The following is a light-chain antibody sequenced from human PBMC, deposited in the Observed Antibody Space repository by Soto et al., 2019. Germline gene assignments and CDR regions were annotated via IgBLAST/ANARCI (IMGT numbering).Light chain of an antibody. CDR2: GNS. CDR1: SSNIGAGYD. CDR3: QSYDSRRDVV. V-gene: IGLV1-40*01. J-gene: IGLJ2*01. Sequence: QAVVTQPPSVSGAPGQRVTISCTGSSSNIGAGYDVHWYQQLPGTAPKLLIYGNSNRPSGVPDRFSGSKSGTSASLAITGLQAEDEADYYCQSYDSRRDVVFGGGTKLTVL.